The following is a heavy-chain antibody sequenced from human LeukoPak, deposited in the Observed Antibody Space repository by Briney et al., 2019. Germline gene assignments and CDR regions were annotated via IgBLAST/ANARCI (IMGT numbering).Heavy chain of an antibody. Sequence: GASAKVSCKASGYTFTGYYMHWVRQAPGQGLEWMGWINPNSGDTNYAQKFQGRVTMTRDTSISTAYMELSRLRSDDTAVYYCAREMGYYGSGSYTVYFDYWGQGTLVTVSS. CDR2: INPNSGDT. CDR3: AREMGYYGSGSYTVYFDY. CDR1: GYTFTGYY. D-gene: IGHD3-10*01. J-gene: IGHJ4*02. V-gene: IGHV1-2*02.